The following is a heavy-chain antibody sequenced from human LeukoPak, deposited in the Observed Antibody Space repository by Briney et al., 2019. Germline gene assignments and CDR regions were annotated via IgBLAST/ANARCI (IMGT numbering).Heavy chain of an antibody. Sequence: GGSLRLSCAASGFTVSSNYMGWVRQAPGKGLEWVSVIYSGGNTYYADSVKGRFTIPRDNSRNTMDLQMNSLRAEDTAVYYCARCDSSSWYGIDYWGQGTLVTVSS. J-gene: IGHJ4*02. CDR3: ARCDSSSWYGIDY. D-gene: IGHD6-13*01. CDR2: IYSGGNT. V-gene: IGHV3-53*01. CDR1: GFTVSSNY.